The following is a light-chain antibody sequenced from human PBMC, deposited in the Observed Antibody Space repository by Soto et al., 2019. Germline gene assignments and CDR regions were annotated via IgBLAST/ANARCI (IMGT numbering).Light chain of an antibody. CDR3: SSYTSSTFYV. Sequence: QSALTQPASVSGSPGQSITISCTGTSSDVGGYNYVSWYQQHPGKAPKLMIYEVSNRPSGVSNRFSGSKSGNTASLTISGPHAEDEADYYCSSYTSSTFYVFGNGTKAPS. J-gene: IGLJ1*01. CDR1: SSDVGGYNY. CDR2: EVS. V-gene: IGLV2-14*01.